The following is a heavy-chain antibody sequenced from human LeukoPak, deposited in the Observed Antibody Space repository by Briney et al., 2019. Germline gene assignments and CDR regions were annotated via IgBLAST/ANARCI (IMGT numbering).Heavy chain of an antibody. V-gene: IGHV1-69*04. CDR2: IIPILGIA. D-gene: IGHD2-2*01. CDR3: ARDRPSDIVVVPAARSRDAFDI. J-gene: IGHJ3*02. CDR1: GGTFSSYA. Sequence: GASVKVSCKASGGTFSSYAISWVRQAPGHGLEWMGRIIPILGIANYAQKFQGRVTITADKSTSTAYMELSSLRSEDTAVYYCARDRPSDIVVVPAARSRDAFDIWGQGTMVTVSS.